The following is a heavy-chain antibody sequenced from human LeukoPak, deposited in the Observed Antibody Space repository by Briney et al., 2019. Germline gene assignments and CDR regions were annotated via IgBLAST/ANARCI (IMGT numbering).Heavy chain of an antibody. D-gene: IGHD3-10*01. CDR3: ARDSGTTGEVKFDP. J-gene: IGHJ5*02. V-gene: IGHV4-4*07. CDR1: GDSISRYY. CDR2: IYNGGII. Sequence: SETLSLTCTVSGDSISRYYWSWVRQPAGKGLEWIGRIYNGGIITYNPSLKSRVTMSIDTSNNQFSLRLRFVTAADTAVYYCARDSGTTGEVKFDPWGQGTLVTVSS.